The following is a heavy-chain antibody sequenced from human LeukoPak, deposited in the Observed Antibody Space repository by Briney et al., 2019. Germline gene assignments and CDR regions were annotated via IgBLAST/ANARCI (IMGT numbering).Heavy chain of an antibody. CDR1: GGSISSSSYY. CDR3: ASSVVTATWYFDL. D-gene: IGHD2-21*02. Sequence: SETLSLTCTVSGGSISSSSYYWGWIRQPPGKGLEWIGSIYYSGSTYYNPSLKSRVTISVDTSRNQFSLKLSSVTAADTAVYYCASSVVTATWYFDLWGRGTLVTVSS. V-gene: IGHV4-39*01. CDR2: IYYSGST. J-gene: IGHJ2*01.